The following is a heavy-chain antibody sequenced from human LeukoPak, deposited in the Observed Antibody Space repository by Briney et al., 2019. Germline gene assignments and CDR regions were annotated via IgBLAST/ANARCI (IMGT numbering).Heavy chain of an antibody. CDR3: VRSVTASTTGAI. CDR1: ELTFVTNP. V-gene: IGHV3-72*01. CDR2: RRSKPYSYTT. J-gene: IGHJ3*02. Sequence: GGSLDPPVQPSELTFVTNPMNGSPKAPGKGLNGLGVRRSKPYSYTTQYAASVKGRFTISRDDSKNSLYLQMNSLKPEDTAVYYCVRSVTASTTGAIWGQGTMVTVSS. D-gene: IGHD2-21*02.